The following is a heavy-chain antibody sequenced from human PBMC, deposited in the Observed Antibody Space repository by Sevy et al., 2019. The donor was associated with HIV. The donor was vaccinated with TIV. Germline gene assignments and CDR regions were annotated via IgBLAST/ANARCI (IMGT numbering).Heavy chain of an antibody. CDR1: GFTFSSYA. D-gene: IGHD3-16*01. CDR3: ARDSPIMITFGGVKSYYYYMDV. J-gene: IGHJ6*03. Sequence: GGSLRLSCAASGFTFSSYAMHWVRQAPGKGLEWVAVISYDGSNKYYADSVKGRFTISRDNSKNTLYLQMNSLGAEDTAVYYCARDSPIMITFGGVKSYYYYMDVWAKGTTVTVSS. V-gene: IGHV3-30-3*01. CDR2: ISYDGSNK.